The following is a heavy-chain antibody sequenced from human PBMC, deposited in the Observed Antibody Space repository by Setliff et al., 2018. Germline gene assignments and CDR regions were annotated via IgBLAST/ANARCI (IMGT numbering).Heavy chain of an antibody. J-gene: IGHJ4*02. Sequence: SETLSLTCAAYGGTFSDYFWTWIRQPPGKGLEWIGEINHSGTTNYHPSLRSRVTISVDTSKNQFSLKVTSVTAADTSVYFCARGRNVAARLLDSWGQGTLVTVSS. D-gene: IGHD6-6*01. CDR1: GGTFSDYF. V-gene: IGHV4-34*01. CDR2: INHSGTT. CDR3: ARGRNVAARLLDS.